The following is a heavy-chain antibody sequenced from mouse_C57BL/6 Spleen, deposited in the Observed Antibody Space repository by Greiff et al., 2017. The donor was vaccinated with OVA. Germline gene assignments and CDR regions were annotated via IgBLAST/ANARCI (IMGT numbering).Heavy chain of an antibody. Sequence: QVQLQQSGAELVRPGASVTLSCKASGYTFTDYEMHWVKQTPVHGLEWIGAIDPETGGTAYNQKFKGKAILTADKSSSTAYMELRSLTSEDSAVYYCTRRVARYWYFDVWGTGTTVTVSS. V-gene: IGHV1-15*01. CDR3: TRRVARYWYFDV. CDR1: GYTFTDYE. CDR2: IDPETGGT. J-gene: IGHJ1*03. D-gene: IGHD1-1*02.